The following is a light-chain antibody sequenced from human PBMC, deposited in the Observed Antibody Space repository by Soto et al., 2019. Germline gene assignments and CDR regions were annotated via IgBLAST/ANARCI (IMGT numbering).Light chain of an antibody. J-gene: IGLJ3*02. CDR1: RGHSDYA. Sequence: QSVLTQSPSASASLGASVKLTCTLSRGHSDYAIAWHQQQPEKGPRYLMKVYSDGRHLKGDGIPDRFSGSSSGAERYLTISSLQSDEEADYYCQTWATGLQVFGGGTKLTVL. CDR3: QTWATGLQV. CDR2: VYSDGRH. V-gene: IGLV4-69*01.